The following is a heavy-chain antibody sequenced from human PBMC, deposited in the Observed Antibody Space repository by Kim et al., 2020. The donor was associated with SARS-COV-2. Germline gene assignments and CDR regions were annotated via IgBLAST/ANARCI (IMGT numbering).Heavy chain of an antibody. D-gene: IGHD3-10*01. CDR3: ARTWFGELRPFDY. J-gene: IGHJ4*02. CDR2: IYYSGST. Sequence: SETLSLTCTVSGGSISSSSYYWGWIRQPPGKGLEWIGSIYYSGSTYYNPSLKSRVTISVDTSKNQFSLKLSSVTAADTAVYYCARTWFGELRPFDYWGQG. V-gene: IGHV4-39*01. CDR1: GGSISSSSYY.